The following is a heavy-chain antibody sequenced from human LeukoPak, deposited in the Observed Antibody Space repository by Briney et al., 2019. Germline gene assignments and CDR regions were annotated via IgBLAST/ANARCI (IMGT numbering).Heavy chain of an antibody. CDR1: GGSFSGYY. D-gene: IGHD2-2*01. Sequence: SETLSLTCAVYGGSFSGYYWSWIRQPPGEGLEWIGEINHSGSTNYNPSLKSRVTISVDTSKNQFSLKLSSVTAADTAVYYCAREEVVPAAIPYYYGMDVWGQGTTVTVSS. CDR2: INHSGST. CDR3: AREEVVPAAIPYYYGMDV. V-gene: IGHV4-34*01. J-gene: IGHJ6*02.